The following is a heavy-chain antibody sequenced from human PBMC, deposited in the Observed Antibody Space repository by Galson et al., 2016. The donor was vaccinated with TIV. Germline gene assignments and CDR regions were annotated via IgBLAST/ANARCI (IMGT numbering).Heavy chain of an antibody. CDR3: ARGPAIIIKSDGDYYSFNGMDV. Sequence: SVKVSCKASGYPFSSFGVNWVRQAPGQGPECMGWINNYNNIAAYTGNFQSRVTMTADKSTRTAYLDLRSLTSDDTAVYYCARGPAIIIKSDGDYYSFNGMDVWGQGTTDTVSS. D-gene: IGHD3-10*01. CDR1: GYPFSSFG. J-gene: IGHJ6*02. CDR2: INNYNNIA. V-gene: IGHV1-18*01.